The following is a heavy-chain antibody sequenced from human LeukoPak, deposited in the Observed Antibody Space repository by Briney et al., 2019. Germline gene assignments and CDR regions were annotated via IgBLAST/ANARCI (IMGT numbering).Heavy chain of an antibody. CDR2: NHYSGST. J-gene: IGHJ4*02. Sequence: PSETLSLTCTVSGGSISSYYWSWIRQPPGKGLEWIGYNHYSGSTNYNPSLKSRVTMSVDTSKNQFSLKMTSVTAADTAVYYCARRDLREYALDYWGQGTLVTVSS. CDR1: GGSISSYY. CDR3: ARRDLREYALDY. V-gene: IGHV4-59*08. D-gene: IGHD2/OR15-2a*01.